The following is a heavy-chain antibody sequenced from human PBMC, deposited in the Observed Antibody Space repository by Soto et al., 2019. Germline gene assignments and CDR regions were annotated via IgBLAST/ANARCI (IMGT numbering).Heavy chain of an antibody. CDR1: GSTFSSRN. CDR3: ARGMFVALEALDRYAFDV. V-gene: IGHV1-69*01. Sequence: QEQLVQSGAEVKKPGSSVKVSCKASGSTFSSRNINWVRQAPGQGLEWMGGIIPMIGTADYAQKVRDRVTLAADESTRTASMELRALRSDDTAVYYCARGMFVALEALDRYAFDVWGQGTMVTVSS. CDR2: IIPMIGTA. D-gene: IGHD1-1*01. J-gene: IGHJ3*01.